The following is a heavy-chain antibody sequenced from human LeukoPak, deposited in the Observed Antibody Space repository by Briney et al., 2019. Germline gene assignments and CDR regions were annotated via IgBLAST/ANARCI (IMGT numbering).Heavy chain of an antibody. CDR3: ARDHGRGSSSFYSWGGGTYYFDY. J-gene: IGHJ4*02. Sequence: PGGSLRLSCAASGFTFSSYAMHWVRQAPGKGLEWVAVISYDGSNKYYADSVKGRFTISRDNSRITLYLQMNSLRAEDTAVYYCARDHGRGSSSFYSWGGGTYYFDYWGQGTLVTVSS. D-gene: IGHD6-6*01. CDR2: ISYDGSNK. V-gene: IGHV3-30*04. CDR1: GFTFSSYA.